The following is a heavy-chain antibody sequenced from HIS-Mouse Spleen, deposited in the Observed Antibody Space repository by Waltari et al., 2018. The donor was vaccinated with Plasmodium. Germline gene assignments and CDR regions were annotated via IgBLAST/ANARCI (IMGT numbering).Heavy chain of an antibody. CDR2: IGTAGDT. J-gene: IGHJ4*02. V-gene: IGHV3-13*01. D-gene: IGHD6-6*01. CDR3: ARGPTYSSSYYFDY. Sequence: EVQLVESGGGLVQPGGSLSLSCAASGFTFSSYAIHWVLQATGKGLEWVSAIGTAGDTYYPGSVKGRFTISRENAKNSLYLQMNSLRAGDTAVYYCARGPTYSSSYYFDYWGQGTLVTVSS. CDR1: GFTFSSYA.